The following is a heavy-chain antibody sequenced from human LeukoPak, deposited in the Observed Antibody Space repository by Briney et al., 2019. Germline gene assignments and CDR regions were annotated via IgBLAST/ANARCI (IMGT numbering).Heavy chain of an antibody. CDR3: ARPPQIFGIQLWSDAFDI. CDR1: GGSFSGYY. V-gene: IGHV4-34*01. D-gene: IGHD5-18*01. CDR2: INHSGST. Sequence: SETLSLTCAVYGGSFSGYYWSWIRQPPGKGLEWIGEINHSGSTNYNPSLKSRVTISVDTSKNQFSLKLSSVTAADTAVYYCARPPQIFGIQLWSDAFDIWGQGTIVTVSS. J-gene: IGHJ3*02.